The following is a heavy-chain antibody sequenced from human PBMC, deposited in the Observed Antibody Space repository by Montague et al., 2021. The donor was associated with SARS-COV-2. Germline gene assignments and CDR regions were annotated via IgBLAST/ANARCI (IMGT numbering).Heavy chain of an antibody. CDR3: ARGGVDYGMDV. Sequence: LRLSFAASGFTFSSYAMHWVRQAPGKGLEWVTIISYDGSNKYYADSVKGRFTISRDNSKNTLYLQMNSLRAEDTAVYYCARGGVDYGMDVWGQGTTVTVSS. CDR1: GFTFSSYA. D-gene: IGHD3-10*01. V-gene: IGHV3-30-3*01. CDR2: ISYDGSNK. J-gene: IGHJ6*02.